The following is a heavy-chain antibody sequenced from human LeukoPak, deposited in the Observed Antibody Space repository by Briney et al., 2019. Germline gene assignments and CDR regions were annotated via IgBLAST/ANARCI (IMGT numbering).Heavy chain of an antibody. CDR3: ARVDSGGSYSYYYYGMDV. CDR2: INHSGST. V-gene: IGHV4-34*01. J-gene: IGHJ6*02. D-gene: IGHD2-15*01. Sequence: SETLSLTCAVYGGSFSGYYWSWIRQPPGKGLEWIGEINHSGSTNYNPSLKSRVTISVDTSKNQFSLKLSSVTAADPAAYYCARVDSGGSYSYYYYGMDVWGQGTTVTVSS. CDR1: GGSFSGYY.